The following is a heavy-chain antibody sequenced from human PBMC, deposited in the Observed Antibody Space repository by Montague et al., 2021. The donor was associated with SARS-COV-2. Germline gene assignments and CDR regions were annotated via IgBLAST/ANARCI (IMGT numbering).Heavy chain of an antibody. CDR2: IYYSGSS. CDR1: GGSIGSYY. V-gene: IGHV4-59*01. D-gene: IGHD2-15*01. Sequence: SETLSPTCTVSGGSIGSYYWSWIRQPPGKGLEWIGYIYYSGSSNYNPSLKSRVTISIDTSKNQFSLNLNSVTAADGAVYYCASPGGYCSGGSCYYVYWGQGTLVTVSS. J-gene: IGHJ4*02. CDR3: ASPGGYCSGGSCYYVY.